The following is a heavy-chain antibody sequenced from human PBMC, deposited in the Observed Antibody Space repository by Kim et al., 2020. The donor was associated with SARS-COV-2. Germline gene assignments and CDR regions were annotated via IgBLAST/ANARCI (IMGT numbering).Heavy chain of an antibody. V-gene: IGHV4-39*01. D-gene: IGHD1-1*01. CDR3: VRSGWSNNRYHGLDV. J-gene: IGHJ6*01. CDR2: VHHSGTT. Sequence: SETLSLTCTVSGGSISSGDYYWGWVRQSPGMGLGWLGSVHHSGTTYDNPSLKSRPTLSIDTSKNQFSLRLTSMTAAATAVYYSVRSGWSNNRYHGLDVWG. CDR1: GGSISSGDYY.